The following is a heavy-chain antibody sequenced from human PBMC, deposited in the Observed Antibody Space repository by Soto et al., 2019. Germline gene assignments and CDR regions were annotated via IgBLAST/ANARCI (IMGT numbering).Heavy chain of an antibody. CDR2: IYYSGST. CDR1: GGSISSGGYY. D-gene: IGHD2-15*01. Sequence: QEERQASGPGLVKHSQTLSRTCTVSGGSISSGGYYWSWIREHPGKGLEWIGYIYYSGSTYYNPSLKSRFTISVDTSKNQFSLKLRSVTAADPAVYYCARDTKEGYWSGGSCYRPPDYWGQGTLVTVSS. CDR3: ARDTKEGYWSGGSCYRPPDY. J-gene: IGHJ4*02. V-gene: IGHV4-31*03.